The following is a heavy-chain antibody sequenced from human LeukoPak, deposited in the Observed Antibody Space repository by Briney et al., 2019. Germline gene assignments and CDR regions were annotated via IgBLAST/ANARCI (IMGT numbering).Heavy chain of an antibody. CDR1: GFTVSSRY. CDR3: ATSLPVVPGVIFAY. D-gene: IGHD3-10*01. Sequence: PGGSLRLSCAASGFTVSSRYMSWVRQAPGEGLEWVSVLYSGGNTYYADSVEGRFTVSRDNSMNTLYLQMNSLRAEDTAVYYCATSLPVVPGVIFAYWGQGTLVTVSS. V-gene: IGHV3-53*01. CDR2: LYSGGNT. J-gene: IGHJ4*02.